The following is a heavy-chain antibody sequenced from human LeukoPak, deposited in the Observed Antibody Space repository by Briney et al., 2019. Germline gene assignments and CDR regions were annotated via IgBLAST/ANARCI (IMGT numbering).Heavy chain of an antibody. CDR1: GGTFSSYA. Sequence: SVKVSCKASGGTFSSYAISWVRQAPGQGLEWMGGIIPIFGTANYAQKFQGRVTITADESTSTAYMELSSLRSEDTAVYYCASNPMYYDILTGYYPGYYFDYWGQGTLVTVSS. V-gene: IGHV1-69*13. D-gene: IGHD3-9*01. J-gene: IGHJ4*02. CDR3: ASNPMYYDILTGYYPGYYFDY. CDR2: IIPIFGTA.